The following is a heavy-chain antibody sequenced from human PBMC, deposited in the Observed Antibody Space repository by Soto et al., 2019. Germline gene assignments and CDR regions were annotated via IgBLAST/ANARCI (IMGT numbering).Heavy chain of an antibody. V-gene: IGHV3-23*01. J-gene: IGHJ3*02. CDR1: GFTFSNYA. Sequence: EVQLLESGGGLVQPGGSLRLSCAASGFTFSNYAMDWVRQPPGKGLEWVSVITGNGGSTYYTDSVKGRFTFSRDNSKNTLYLQTNSRSAEDTAVYYCAKGYYAAGTSLAGLDIWGQGTTVTVSS. CDR2: ITGNGGST. D-gene: IGHD3-10*01. CDR3: AKGYYAAGTSLAGLDI.